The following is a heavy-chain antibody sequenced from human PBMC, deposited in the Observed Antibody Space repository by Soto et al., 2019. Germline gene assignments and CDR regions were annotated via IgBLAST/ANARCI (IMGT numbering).Heavy chain of an antibody. J-gene: IGHJ4*02. D-gene: IGHD2-8*02. CDR2: MTGNGGRI. Sequence: GGSLRLSCAVSGFTFSNYAMTWVRQAPGKGLEWVSLMTGNGGRILYADSVKGRFTISRDNSKNTLFLQMNSLRLEDTAVYYCVKDPVSGGTGGAWFDYWGQGTLGTVSS. CDR1: GFTFSNYA. V-gene: IGHV3-23*01. CDR3: VKDPVSGGTGGAWFDY.